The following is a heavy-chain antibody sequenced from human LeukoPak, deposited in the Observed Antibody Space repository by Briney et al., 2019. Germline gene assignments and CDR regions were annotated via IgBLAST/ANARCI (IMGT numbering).Heavy chain of an antibody. CDR3: ARHEYSGSYYGLSWFDP. V-gene: IGHV4-39*01. Sequence: SETLSLTCTVSGGSISSSGYYWGWIRQPPGKGLEWIASIYYSGSTYYNPSLKSRVTISVDTSKNQLSLKLSSLTAADTAVYYCARHEYSGSYYGLSWFDPWGQRTLVTVSS. D-gene: IGHD1-26*01. CDR1: GGSISSSGYY. CDR2: IYYSGST. J-gene: IGHJ5*02.